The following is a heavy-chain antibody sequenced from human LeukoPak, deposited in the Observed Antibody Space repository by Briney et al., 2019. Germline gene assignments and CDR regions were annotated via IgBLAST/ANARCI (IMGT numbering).Heavy chain of an antibody. CDR3: AAVGSGTGAFDY. CDR2: INHSGST. Sequence: PSETLSLTCAVYGGSFSGYYWSWIRQPPGKGLEWIGEINHSGSTNYNPSLKSRFTISVDTSKNQFSLKLSSVTAADTAVYYCAAVGSGTGAFDYWGQGTLVTVSS. CDR1: GGSFSGYY. V-gene: IGHV4-34*01. J-gene: IGHJ4*02. D-gene: IGHD2-8*02.